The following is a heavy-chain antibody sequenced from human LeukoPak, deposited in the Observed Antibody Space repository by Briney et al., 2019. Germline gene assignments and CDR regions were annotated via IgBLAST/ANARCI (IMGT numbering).Heavy chain of an antibody. CDR1: GGSISSSSYY. V-gene: IGHV4-39*07. Sequence: SETLSFTCTVSGGSISSSSYYWGWIRQPPGKGLEWIGSIYYSGSTYHNPSLKSRVTISVDTSKNQFSLKLSSVTAADTAVYYCASGLNSGSGYYYYYYYYMDVWGKGTTVTVSS. CDR2: IYYSGST. J-gene: IGHJ6*03. D-gene: IGHD3-22*01. CDR3: ASGLNSGSGYYYYYYYYMDV.